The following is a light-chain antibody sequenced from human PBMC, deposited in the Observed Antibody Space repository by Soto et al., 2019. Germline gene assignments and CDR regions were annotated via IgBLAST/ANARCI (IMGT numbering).Light chain of an antibody. J-gene: IGKJ3*01. Sequence: DIQMTQSPSTLSASVGDRVTITCRASQSISSWLAWYQQKPGKAPKLLIYKASSLESGVPSRFSGSGSGTEFTLTISSLQPDDFATYYCQQYNSLFPFGPGTKVDIK. CDR1: QSISSW. V-gene: IGKV1-5*03. CDR2: KAS. CDR3: QQYNSLFP.